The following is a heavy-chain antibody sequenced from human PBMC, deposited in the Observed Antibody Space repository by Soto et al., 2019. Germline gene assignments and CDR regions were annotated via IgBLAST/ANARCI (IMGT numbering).Heavy chain of an antibody. CDR1: GFTLSSYH. V-gene: IGHV3-48*03. CDR2: ININSGTI. J-gene: IGHJ6*02. Sequence: EVQLVESGGGLVQPGGSLRLSCAASGFTLSSYHMDWVRQAPGEGLVWVSYININSGTIHYADSVKGRFTISRDNAKNSLDLQMDSLRAEDTAVYFCARNVTTGTTNYHDAVDVLSQGTTVTVSS. D-gene: IGHD4-17*01. CDR3: ARNVTTGTTNYHDAVDV.